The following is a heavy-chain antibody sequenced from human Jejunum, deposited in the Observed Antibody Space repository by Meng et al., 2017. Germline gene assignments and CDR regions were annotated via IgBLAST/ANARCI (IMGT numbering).Heavy chain of an antibody. CDR1: GFTFTDYW. V-gene: IGHV5-51*01. D-gene: IGHD6-25*01. CDR3: GRRRPSSGGRHFDI. CDR2: IYPVDSDT. Sequence: GESLKISCMGSGFTFTDYWIGWVRQMPGKGLEWMGIIYPVDSDTRYSPSFQGQVIISADKSISTAYLQWSSLKASDTAIYYCGRRRPSSGGRHFDIWGQGTMVTVSS. J-gene: IGHJ3*02.